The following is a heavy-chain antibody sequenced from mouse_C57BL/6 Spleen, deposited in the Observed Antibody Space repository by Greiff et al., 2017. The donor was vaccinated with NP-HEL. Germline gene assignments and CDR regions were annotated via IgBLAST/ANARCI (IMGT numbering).Heavy chain of an antibody. CDR2: ISSGSSTI. Sequence: EVHLVESGGGLVKPGGSLKLSCAASGFTFSDYGMHWVRQAPEKGLEWVAYISSGSSTIYYADPVKGRFTISRDNAKNTLFLQMTSLRSEDTAMYYCARRDFSYYYAMDYWGQGTSVTVSS. D-gene: IGHD2-4*01. CDR3: ARRDFSYYYAMDY. CDR1: GFTFSDYG. V-gene: IGHV5-17*01. J-gene: IGHJ4*01.